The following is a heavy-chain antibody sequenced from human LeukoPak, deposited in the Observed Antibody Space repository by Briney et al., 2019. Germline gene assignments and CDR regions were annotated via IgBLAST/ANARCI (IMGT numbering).Heavy chain of an antibody. CDR3: ARHLRREILTASQFDY. D-gene: IGHD3-9*01. J-gene: IGHJ4*02. Sequence: SETLSLTCTVSGGSISTTSCYWDWVRQPPGKGLEWIGSIFYSGTTYYNPSLTSRLTMSVDTSKNQFSLELNSVTAADTAVYYCARHLRREILTASQFDYWGQGTLVTVSS. CDR2: IFYSGTT. CDR1: GGSISTTSCY. V-gene: IGHV4-39*01.